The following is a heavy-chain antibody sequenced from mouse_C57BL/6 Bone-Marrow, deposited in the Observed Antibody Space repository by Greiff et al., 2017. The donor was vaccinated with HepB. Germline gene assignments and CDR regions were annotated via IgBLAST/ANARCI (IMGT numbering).Heavy chain of an antibody. J-gene: IGHJ3*01. CDR2: INPNNGGT. Sequence: EVQLQQSGPELVKPGASVKISCKASGYTFTDYYMNWVKQSHGKSLEWIGDINPNNGGTSYNQKFKGKATLTVDKSSSTAYMELRSLTSEDSAVYYGAREGGDAGFAYGGKGILFTVSA. CDR1: GYTFTDYY. D-gene: IGHD3-3*01. V-gene: IGHV1-26*01. CDR3: AREGGDAGFAY.